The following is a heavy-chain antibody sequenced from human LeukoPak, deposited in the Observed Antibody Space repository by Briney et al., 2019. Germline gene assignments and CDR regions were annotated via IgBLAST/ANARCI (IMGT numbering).Heavy chain of an antibody. CDR1: TFTSITAW. J-gene: IGHJ3*02. CDR3: TTAPRGYWSGGSCSYAFDI. CDR2: IKSKSDGGTT. D-gene: IGHD2-15*01. V-gene: IGHV3-15*01. Sequence: PGGSLRLSCAAPTFTSITAWMSSVRQAPGKGLEWVGRIKSKSDGGTTDYAAPVKGRFTISRDDSKNTLYLQMNSLKTEDTAVYYCTTAPRGYWSGGSCSYAFDIWGQGTMVTVSS.